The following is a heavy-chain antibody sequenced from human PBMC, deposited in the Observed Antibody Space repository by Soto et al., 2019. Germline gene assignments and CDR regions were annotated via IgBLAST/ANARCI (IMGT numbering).Heavy chain of an antibody. D-gene: IGHD1-26*01. J-gene: IGHJ6*02. CDR1: GYTFTSYD. V-gene: IGHV1-8*01. CDR3: ARRFRVGPTSYYGMDV. CDR2: MNPNSGNK. Sequence: ASVKVSCKASGYTFTSYDINWVRQATGEGLEWMGWMNPNSGNKGYAQKLQGRVTMTRKTSISTAYMELSSMRSEDTAVYYCARRFRVGPTSYYGMDVWGQGTTVPV.